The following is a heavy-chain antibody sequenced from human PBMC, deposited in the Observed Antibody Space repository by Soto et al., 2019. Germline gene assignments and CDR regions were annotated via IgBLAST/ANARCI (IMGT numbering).Heavy chain of an antibody. CDR1: GFTFSGYG. Sequence: QVQLVESGGGVVQPGTSLRLSCAASGFTFSGYGVHWVRQAPGKGLEWVATISYDETATYYSDSVKGRFTISRDNSKNTLFLQMNSLRAEDTAVYYCGGGLVVHGALLDHWGQGTLVTVSS. CDR2: ISYDETAT. D-gene: IGHD2-15*01. J-gene: IGHJ4*02. V-gene: IGHV3-30*03. CDR3: GGGLVVHGALLDH.